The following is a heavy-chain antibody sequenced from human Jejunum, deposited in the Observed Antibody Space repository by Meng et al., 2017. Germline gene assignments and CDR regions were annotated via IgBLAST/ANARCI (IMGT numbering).Heavy chain of an antibody. Sequence: ASVKVSCKASGYTFSSFAITWVRQAPGQGLEWMGSISGYNDNTNNEQKFQGRVTMTTDTSTNTAYVELRSLRSDDTAVYYCARNPPHSSGDKRCLDYWGQGTLVTVSS. CDR3: ARNPPHSSGDKRCLDY. J-gene: IGHJ4*02. CDR1: GYTFSSFA. V-gene: IGHV1-18*01. D-gene: IGHD1-26*01. CDR2: ISGYNDNT.